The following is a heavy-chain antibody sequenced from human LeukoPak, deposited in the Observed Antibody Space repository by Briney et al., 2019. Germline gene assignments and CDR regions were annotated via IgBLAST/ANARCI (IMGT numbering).Heavy chain of an antibody. D-gene: IGHD6-6*01. J-gene: IGHJ6*03. CDR2: IIPIFGTA. CDR3: ARDRPPRIAARLHYYYYYMDV. V-gene: IGHV1-69*05. CDR1: GGTFSSYA. Sequence: SVKVSCKASGGTFSSYAISWVRQAPGQGLEWMGGIIPIFGTANYAQKFQGRVTITTDESTSTAYMELSSLRSEDTAVYYCARDRPPRIAARLHYYYYYMDVWGIGTTVTVSS.